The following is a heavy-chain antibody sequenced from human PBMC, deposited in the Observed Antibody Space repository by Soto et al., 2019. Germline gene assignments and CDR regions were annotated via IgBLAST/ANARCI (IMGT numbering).Heavy chain of an antibody. J-gene: IGHJ6*02. V-gene: IGHV3-11*06. CDR3: ARDLSPYGDYESYSYGKDR. D-gene: IGHD4-17*01. CDR2: SSNSGTYT. CDR1: GGTISLHG. Sequence: VGPLILCSAASGGTISLHGISLLRQAPGKGLEWLSYSSNSGTYTRYADSVKGRFSMSRDNAKNSLFRQINSVRGEDSVVYYSARDLSPYGDYESYSYGKDRWVQG.